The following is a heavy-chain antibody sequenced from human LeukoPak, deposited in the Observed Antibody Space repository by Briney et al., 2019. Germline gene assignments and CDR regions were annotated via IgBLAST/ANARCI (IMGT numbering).Heavy chain of an antibody. Sequence: TGGSLRLSCAASGFTFSSYAMSWVRQAPGKGLEWVSAISGSGGSTYYADSVKGRFTISRDNSKNTLYLQMNSLRAEDTAVYYCAKDQGFSDSSGYYPNLFDYWGQGTLVTVSS. CDR1: GFTFSSYA. CDR3: AKDQGFSDSSGYYPNLFDY. J-gene: IGHJ4*02. CDR2: ISGSGGST. V-gene: IGHV3-23*01. D-gene: IGHD3-22*01.